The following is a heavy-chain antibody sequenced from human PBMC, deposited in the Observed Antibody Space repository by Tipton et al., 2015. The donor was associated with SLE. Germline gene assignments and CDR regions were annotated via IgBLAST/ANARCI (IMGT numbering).Heavy chain of an antibody. CDR3: ARGYSSGWYDY. J-gene: IGHJ4*02. V-gene: IGHV4-39*07. CDR1: GGSISSSTYY. CDR2: IYYSGST. D-gene: IGHD6-19*01. Sequence: TLSLTCTVSGGSISSSTYYWGWIRQPPGKGLEWIGSIYYSGSTYYNPSLKSRVTISVDTSKNQFSLKLSSVTAADTAVYYCARGYSSGWYDYWGQGTLVTVSS.